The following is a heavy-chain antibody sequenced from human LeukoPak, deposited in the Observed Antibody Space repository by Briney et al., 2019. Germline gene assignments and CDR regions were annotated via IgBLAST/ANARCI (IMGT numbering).Heavy chain of an antibody. D-gene: IGHD2-15*01. J-gene: IGHJ3*02. CDR1: GGSISSSSYY. CDR3: ARKDGDI. Sequence: SETLSLTCTVSGGSISSSSYYWGWIRQPPGKGLEWIGRIHASGSADYNPSLKSRVTISIDTSKNQLSLKLSSVMAADTAVYYCARKDGDIWGQGTMVTVAS. V-gene: IGHV4-39*07. CDR2: IHASGSA.